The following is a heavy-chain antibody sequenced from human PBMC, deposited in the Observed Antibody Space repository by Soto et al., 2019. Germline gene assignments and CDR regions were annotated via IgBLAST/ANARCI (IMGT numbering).Heavy chain of an antibody. CDR2: ISSSSYT. CDR1: GLTFSSYS. V-gene: IGHV3-21*01. D-gene: IGHD5-12*01. CDR3: ARGLRLRGMDV. J-gene: IGHJ6*02. Sequence: GGSLRLSCAASGLTFSSYSMNWVRQAPGKGLEWVSSISSSSYTYYADSVKGRFTISRDNAKNSLYLQMNSLRAEDTAVYYCARGLRLRGMDVWGQGTTVTVSS.